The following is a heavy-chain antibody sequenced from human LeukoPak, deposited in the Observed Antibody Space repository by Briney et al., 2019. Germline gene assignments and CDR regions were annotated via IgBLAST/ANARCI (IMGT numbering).Heavy chain of an antibody. CDR1: GFSLRASGVG. V-gene: IGHV2-5*01. CDR3: ARVLGPLRGDY. D-gene: IGHD3-10*01. CDR2: IYWNDDY. Sequence: ESGPTLVNPTQTLTLTCTFSGFSLRASGVGVGWIRQAPGRALEWLALIYWNDDYRYSPSLKSRLTITKDTSKNQVVLTMTNMDPVDTATYYCARVLGPLRGDYWGQGTLVTVSP. J-gene: IGHJ4*02.